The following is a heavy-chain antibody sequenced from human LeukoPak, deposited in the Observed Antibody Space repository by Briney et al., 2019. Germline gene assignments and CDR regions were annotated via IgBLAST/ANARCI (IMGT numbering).Heavy chain of an antibody. D-gene: IGHD1-1*01. CDR1: GGSISSYY. J-gene: IGHJ6*03. CDR2: IYYSGST. V-gene: IGHV4-59*12. CDR3: AREKIGTGTILGKDYYYMDV. Sequence: SETLSLTCTVSGGSISSYYWSWIRQPPGKGLEWIGYIYYSGSTNYNPSLKSRVTISVDTSKNQFSLKLSSVTAADTAMYYCAREKIGTGTILGKDYYYMDVWGKGTTVTVSS.